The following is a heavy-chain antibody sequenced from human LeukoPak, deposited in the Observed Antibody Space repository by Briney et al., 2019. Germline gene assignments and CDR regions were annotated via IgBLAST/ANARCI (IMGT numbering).Heavy chain of an antibody. V-gene: IGHV4-59*01. Sequence: PSQTLSLTWTVSGGSLSSYYWSWIRQPAGNGLEWIGYIYYIVSTNYNPSLKSRATISVETSKHQLSLKLSSVTAADTAVYYCARGRITMVRGVITLPSRYYYMDVWGKGTTVTISS. CDR1: GGSLSSYY. D-gene: IGHD3-10*01. CDR3: ARGRITMVRGVITLPSRYYYMDV. J-gene: IGHJ6*03. CDR2: IYYIVST.